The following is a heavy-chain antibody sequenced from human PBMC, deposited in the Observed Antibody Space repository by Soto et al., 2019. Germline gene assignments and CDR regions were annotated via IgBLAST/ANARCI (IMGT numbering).Heavy chain of an antibody. CDR1: GFTFSSYS. V-gene: IGHV3-48*02. CDR3: ARDFAWAFDY. D-gene: IGHD1-26*01. J-gene: IGHJ4*02. Sequence: EVQLVESGGGLVQSGGSLRLSCVASGFTFSSYSMNWVRQAPGKGLEWVSYISGNSRTIHYADSVRGRFTISRDNAKNSVYLQMSSLRDEDTAVYYCARDFAWAFDYWGQGTLLTVSP. CDR2: ISGNSRTI.